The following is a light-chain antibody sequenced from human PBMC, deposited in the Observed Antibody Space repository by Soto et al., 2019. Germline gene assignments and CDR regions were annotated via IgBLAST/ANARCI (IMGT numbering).Light chain of an antibody. Sequence: DIQMTQSPSSLSAFVGDRVTSTCRASQGIRNDLVWYQQKPGKAPKRLIYGASSLQSGVPSRFSGSGSETEFTFTISSLQPEDFATYFCLQRNSHPRTFGQGTKVDIK. CDR3: LQRNSHPRT. CDR1: QGIRND. V-gene: IGKV1-17*01. CDR2: GAS. J-gene: IGKJ1*01.